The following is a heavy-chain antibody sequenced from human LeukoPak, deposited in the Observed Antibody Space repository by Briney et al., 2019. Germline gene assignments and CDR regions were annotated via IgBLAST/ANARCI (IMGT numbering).Heavy chain of an antibody. J-gene: IGHJ4*02. CDR2: INGNGSST. V-gene: IGHV3-74*01. Sequence: GGSLRLSCAASGFTFSSYWMHWVRQAPGKELVWVSRINGNGSSTDYADSVKGRFTISRDNAKNTLYLQMNSLRAEDTAVYYCARLSYRPESSIAARPYDYWGQGTLVTVSS. CDR3: ARLSYRPESSIAARPYDY. CDR1: GFTFSSYW. D-gene: IGHD6-6*01.